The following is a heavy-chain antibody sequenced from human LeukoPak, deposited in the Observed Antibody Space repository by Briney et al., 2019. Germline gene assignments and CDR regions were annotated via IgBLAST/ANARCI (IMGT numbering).Heavy chain of an antibody. CDR3: ATRSGPFDY. J-gene: IGHJ4*02. Sequence: GGALRLSCAASGFTFSSYWMSWVCEGPGKGLEWVANIKQDGSENYYVDSGKGRFTTSRDSAKSSLYLQMNSLRAEDTAVYYCATRSGPFDYWGQGTLVTVSS. D-gene: IGHD3-3*01. CDR1: GFTFSSYW. V-gene: IGHV3-7*01. CDR2: IKQDGSEN.